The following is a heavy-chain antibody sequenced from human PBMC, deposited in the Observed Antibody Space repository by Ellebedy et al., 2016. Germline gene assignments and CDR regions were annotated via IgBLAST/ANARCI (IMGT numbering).Heavy chain of an antibody. CDR3: AGGSVDSPY. J-gene: IGHJ4*02. Sequence: GGSLRLXXAASGFTFSTYGMHWVRQAPGKGLEWVAVISYDGRNKFYADSVKGRFTISRGNSKNTLYLQVNGLRAEDTAIYYCAGGSVDSPYWGQGALVTVSP. CDR2: ISYDGRNK. D-gene: IGHD2-15*01. V-gene: IGHV3-30*03. CDR1: GFTFSTYG.